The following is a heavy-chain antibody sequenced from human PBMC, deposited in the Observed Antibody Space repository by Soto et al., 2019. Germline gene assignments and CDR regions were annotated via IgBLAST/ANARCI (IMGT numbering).Heavy chain of an antibody. CDR2: INWNGARQ. CDR3: AKVGVKRDVGYLDY. V-gene: IGHV3-9*01. J-gene: IGHJ4*02. CDR1: GFTFDEHS. Sequence: QPGGSLRLSCVASGFTFDEHSMHWVRQAPGKGLEWISGINWNGARQQYADSVKGRFTTSRDNAKNSVYLQMNSLTSEDTAFYYCAKVGVKRDVGYLDYWGQGALVTVSS.